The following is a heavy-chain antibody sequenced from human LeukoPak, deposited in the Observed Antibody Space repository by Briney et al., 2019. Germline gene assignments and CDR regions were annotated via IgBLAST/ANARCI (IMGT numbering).Heavy chain of an antibody. CDR2: ITTSDGNT. V-gene: IGHV3-23*01. CDR3: AKDGGLWVSAHWGDS. Sequence: GGSLRLSCAASGFTFSSYTMSWVRQAPGKGLEWVSTITTSDGNTYYADSVKGRFTVSRDNFKNTLYLQMNSLRAEDTAVYYCAKDGGLWVSAHWGDSWGRGTLVTVSS. J-gene: IGHJ4*02. D-gene: IGHD7-27*01. CDR1: GFTFSSYT.